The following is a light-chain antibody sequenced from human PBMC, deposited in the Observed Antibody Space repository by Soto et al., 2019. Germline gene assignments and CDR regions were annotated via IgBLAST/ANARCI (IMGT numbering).Light chain of an antibody. Sequence: EIVLTQSPGTLSLSPGERATLSCRASQSVTSNYLAWYQQKPGQAPRLLIYGASSRAAGIPDRFSGSGSGTDFTLTISGLDPGDFAVYYCQQDADFPRTFGQGTTMEV. CDR1: QSVTSNY. CDR2: GAS. J-gene: IGKJ1*01. CDR3: QQDADFPRT. V-gene: IGKV3-20*01.